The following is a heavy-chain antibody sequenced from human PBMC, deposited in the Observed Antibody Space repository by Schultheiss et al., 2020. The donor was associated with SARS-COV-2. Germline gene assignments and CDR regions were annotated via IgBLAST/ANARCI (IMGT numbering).Heavy chain of an antibody. CDR3: ATGILAAGTSSAFDI. Sequence: ASVKVSCKVSGYTLTELSMHWVRQAPGKGLEWMGGFDPEDGETIYAQKFQGRVTMTEDTSTDTAYMELSSLRSEDTAVYYCATGILAAGTSSAFDIWGQGTMVTVSS. CDR1: GYTLTELS. J-gene: IGHJ3*02. V-gene: IGHV1-24*01. D-gene: IGHD6-13*01. CDR2: FDPEDGET.